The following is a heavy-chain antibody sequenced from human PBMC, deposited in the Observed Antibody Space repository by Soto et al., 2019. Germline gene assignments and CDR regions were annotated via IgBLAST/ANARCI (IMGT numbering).Heavy chain of an antibody. CDR2: NSADNGNT. CDR3: ARGGKYCTKGVCSFYDMDV. J-gene: IGHJ6*02. V-gene: IGHV1-18*01. D-gene: IGHD2-8*01. Sequence: QVQLVQSGAEVKKPGASVKVSCKASGYTFSSYGISWVRQAPGQGLEWMGWNSADNGNTNYAQKFQGRVTMTTDTYTSTAYMELRSLRSEDTAVYYCARGGKYCTKGVCSFYDMDVWGQGTTVTVSS. CDR1: GYTFSSYG.